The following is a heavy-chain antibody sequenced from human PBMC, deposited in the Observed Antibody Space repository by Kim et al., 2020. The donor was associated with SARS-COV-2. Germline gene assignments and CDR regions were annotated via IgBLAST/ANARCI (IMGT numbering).Heavy chain of an antibody. Sequence: GGSLRLSCAASGFSFNNYGMHWVRQAPGKGLEWVAFISYEGSKKQYLDSLKGRFTVSRDYSKNTLYLQMNSLRAEDTAVYYCAKQAYIYELGTGYAMDVWGQGTTVTVSS. CDR2: ISYEGSKK. CDR3: AKQAYIYELGTGYAMDV. V-gene: IGHV3-30*18. J-gene: IGHJ6*02. D-gene: IGHD6-13*01. CDR1: GFSFNNYG.